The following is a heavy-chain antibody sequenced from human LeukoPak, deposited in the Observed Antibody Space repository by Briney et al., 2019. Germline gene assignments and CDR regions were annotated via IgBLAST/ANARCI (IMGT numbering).Heavy chain of an antibody. D-gene: IGHD3-22*01. CDR2: IYYSGST. V-gene: IGHV4-59*01. Sequence: SETLSLTCTVSGVSISSYYWSWIRQPPGKGLEWIGYIYYSGSTNYNPSLKSRVTISVDTSKNQFSLKLSSVTAADTAVYYCARDSDSFDYWGQGTLVTVSS. J-gene: IGHJ4*02. CDR3: ARDSDSFDY. CDR1: GVSISSYY.